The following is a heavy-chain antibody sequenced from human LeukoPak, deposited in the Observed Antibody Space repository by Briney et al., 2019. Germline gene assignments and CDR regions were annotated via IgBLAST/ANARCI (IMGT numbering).Heavy chain of an antibody. Sequence: SETLSLTCTVSGGSISSSSYYWGWIRQPPGKGLEWIGSIYYSGSTYYNPSLKSRVTISVDTSKNQFSLKLSSVTAADTAVYYCARETPGDYGDYPDYWGQGTLVTVSS. V-gene: IGHV4-39*07. CDR2: IYYSGST. J-gene: IGHJ4*02. CDR1: GGSISSSSYY. D-gene: IGHD4-17*01. CDR3: ARETPGDYGDYPDY.